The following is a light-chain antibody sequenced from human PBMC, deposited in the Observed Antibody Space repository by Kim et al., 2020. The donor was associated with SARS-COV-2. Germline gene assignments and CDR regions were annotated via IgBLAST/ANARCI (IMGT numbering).Light chain of an antibody. J-gene: IGKJ4*01. V-gene: IGKV3-11*01. CDR3: QQRIDWPFT. Sequence: EILLTQSPATLSLSPGERATLSCRASQSVCSYLVWYQQKPGQAPRLLIPDASKRATGIPARFSGSGSGTDFTLTISSLEPEDFAVYYSQQRIDWPFTFGGGTKVDIK. CDR1: QSVCSY. CDR2: DAS.